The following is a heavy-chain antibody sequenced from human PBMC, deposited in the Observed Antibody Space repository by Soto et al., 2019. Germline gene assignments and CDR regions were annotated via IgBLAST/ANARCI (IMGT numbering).Heavy chain of an antibody. Sequence: QLQLQESGPGLVKPSETLSLTCTVSGGSISSSSYYWGWIRQPPGKGLEWIGSIYYSGSTYYNPSLKSRVTISVDTSKNQFSLKLSSVTAADTAVYYCATVSYSSSSLGMDVWGQGTTVTVSS. D-gene: IGHD6-6*01. CDR1: GGSISSSSYY. CDR2: IYYSGST. CDR3: ATVSYSSSSLGMDV. V-gene: IGHV4-39*01. J-gene: IGHJ6*02.